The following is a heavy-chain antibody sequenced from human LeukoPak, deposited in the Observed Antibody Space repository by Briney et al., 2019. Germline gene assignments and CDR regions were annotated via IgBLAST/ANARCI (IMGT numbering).Heavy chain of an antibody. V-gene: IGHV3-73*01. Sequence: GGSLRLSCAASGFTFSGSAMHWVRQASGKGLEWVGRIRSKANSYATAYAASVKGRFTISRDDSKNTAYLQMNSLKTEDTAVYYCAKDRSLGRDIYPRTNDAFDIWGQGTMVTVSS. J-gene: IGHJ3*02. D-gene: IGHD2-15*01. CDR3: AKDRSLGRDIYPRTNDAFDI. CDR1: GFTFSGSA. CDR2: IRSKANSYAT.